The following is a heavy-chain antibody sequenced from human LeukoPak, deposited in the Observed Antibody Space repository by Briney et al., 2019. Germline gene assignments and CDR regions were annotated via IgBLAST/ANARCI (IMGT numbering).Heavy chain of an antibody. CDR2: ISAYNGNT. CDR3: ARVPITIFGVVISYYYYYMDV. CDR1: GYTFTKYY. D-gene: IGHD3-3*01. J-gene: IGHJ6*03. Sequence: ASVKVSCKASGYTFTKYYIHWVRQAPGQGLEWMGWISAYNGNTNYAQKLQGRVTMTTDTSTSTAYMELRSLRSDDTAVYYCARVPITIFGVVISYYYYYMDVWGKGTTVTVSS. V-gene: IGHV1-18*04.